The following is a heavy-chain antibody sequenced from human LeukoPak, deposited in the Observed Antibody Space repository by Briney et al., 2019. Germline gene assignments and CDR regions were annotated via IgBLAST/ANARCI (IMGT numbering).Heavy chain of an antibody. Sequence: ASVKVSCKASGYTFTSYDINWVRQATGQGLEWMGWMNPNSGNTGYAQKFQGRVTMTRNTSISTAYMELSSLRSEDTAVYYCGRGGLNSSGWFQCYYYYYGMDVWGQGTTVTVSS. J-gene: IGHJ6*02. CDR3: GRGGLNSSGWFQCYYYYYGMDV. D-gene: IGHD6-19*01. CDR2: MNPNSGNT. CDR1: GYTFTSYD. V-gene: IGHV1-8*01.